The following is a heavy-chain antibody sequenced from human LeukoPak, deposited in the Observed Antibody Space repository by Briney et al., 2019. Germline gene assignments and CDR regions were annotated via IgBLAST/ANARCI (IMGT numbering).Heavy chain of an antibody. CDR2: IYPGDSDT. D-gene: IGHD3-10*01. V-gene: IGHV5-51*01. CDR3: ARLAYGSGSYLDY. CDR1: GSSFTSYW. Sequence: GESQKISCKGSGSSFTSYWIGWVRQTPGKGLEWMGIIYPGDSDTRYSPSFQGQVTISADKSISTAYLQWSSLKASDTAMYYCARLAYGSGSYLDYWGQGTLVTVSS. J-gene: IGHJ4*02.